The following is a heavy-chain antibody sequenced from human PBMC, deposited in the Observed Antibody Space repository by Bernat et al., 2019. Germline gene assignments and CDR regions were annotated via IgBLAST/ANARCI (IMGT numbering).Heavy chain of an antibody. V-gene: IGHV3-30*18. D-gene: IGHD4-23*01. CDR2: ISYDGSNK. CDR1: GFTFSSYG. J-gene: IGHJ5*02. CDR3: AKSYGGNSNWFDP. Sequence: QVQLVESGGGVVQPGRSLRLSCAASGFTFSSYGMHWVRQAPDKGLEWVAVISYDGSNKCYADSVKGRFTISRDNSKNTLYLQMNSLRAEDTAVYYCAKSYGGNSNWFDPWGQGTLVTVSS.